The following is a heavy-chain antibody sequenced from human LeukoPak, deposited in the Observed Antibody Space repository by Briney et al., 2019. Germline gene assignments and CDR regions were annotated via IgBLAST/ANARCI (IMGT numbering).Heavy chain of an antibody. J-gene: IGHJ4*02. CDR2: ISSSSSYI. CDR1: GFTFSSYS. D-gene: IGHD1-20*01. CDR3: AREVYNWNDGPGY. V-gene: IGHV3-21*01. Sequence: PGGSLRLSCAASGFTFSSYSMNWVRQAPGKGLEWVSSISSSSSYIYYADSVKGRFTISRDNAKNSLYLQMKSLRAEDTAVYYCAREVYNWNDGPGYWGQGTLVTVSS.